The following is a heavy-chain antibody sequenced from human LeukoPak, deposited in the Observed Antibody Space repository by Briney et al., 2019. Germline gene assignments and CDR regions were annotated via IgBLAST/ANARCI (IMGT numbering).Heavy chain of an antibody. CDR2: IYYSGST. V-gene: IGHV4-59*12. J-gene: IGHJ4*02. Sequence: SETLSLTCTVSGGSTSSYYWSWIRQPPGKGLEWIGYIYYSGSTNYNPSLKSRVTMSVDTSKNQFSLKLSSVTAADTAVYYCARVAPRGGYSYGYSDYWGQGTLVTVSS. D-gene: IGHD5-18*01. CDR3: ARVAPRGGYSYGYSDY. CDR1: GGSTSSYY.